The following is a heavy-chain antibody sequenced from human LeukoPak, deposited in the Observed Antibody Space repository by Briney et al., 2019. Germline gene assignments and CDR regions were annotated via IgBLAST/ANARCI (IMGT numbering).Heavy chain of an antibody. V-gene: IGHV3-30-3*01. CDR1: GFTFSSYA. CDR3: ARENAAYCSSTSCYRTQPPDY. D-gene: IGHD2-2*02. Sequence: SGGSLRLSCAASGFTFSSYAMRWVRQAPGKGLEWVAVISYDGSNKYYADSVKGRFTISRDNSKNTLYLQMNSLRAEDTAVYYCARENAAYCSSTSCYRTQPPDYWGQGTLVTVSS. CDR2: ISYDGSNK. J-gene: IGHJ4*02.